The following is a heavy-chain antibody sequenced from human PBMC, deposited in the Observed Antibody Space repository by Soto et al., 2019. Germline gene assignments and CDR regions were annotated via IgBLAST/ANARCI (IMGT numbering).Heavy chain of an antibody. V-gene: IGHV4-59*01. CDR1: GVSISSYY. CDR2: IYYSGST. J-gene: IGHJ6*02. Sequence: SATLSLTCTVSGVSISSYYWSWIRQPPGKGLEWIGYIYYSGSTNYNPSLKSRVTISVDTSKNQFSLKLSSVTAADTAVYYCARDLRGSGWPLDYYYGMDVWGQGATVTVSS. D-gene: IGHD6-19*01. CDR3: ARDLRGSGWPLDYYYGMDV.